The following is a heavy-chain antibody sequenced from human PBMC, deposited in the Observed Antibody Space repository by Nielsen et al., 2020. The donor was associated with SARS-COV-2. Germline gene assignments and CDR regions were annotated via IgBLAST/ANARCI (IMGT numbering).Heavy chain of an antibody. CDR1: GGPISSYY. CDR2: IYYSGST. D-gene: IGHD6-13*01. V-gene: IGHV4-59*12. J-gene: IGHJ4*02. CDR3: AAGITAAAGF. Sequence: SETLSLTCTVSGGPISSYYWSWIRQPPGKGLEWIGYIYYSGSTNYNPSLKSRVTMSVDTSKNQFSLKLSSVTAADTAVYYCAAGITAAAGFWGQGTLVTVSS.